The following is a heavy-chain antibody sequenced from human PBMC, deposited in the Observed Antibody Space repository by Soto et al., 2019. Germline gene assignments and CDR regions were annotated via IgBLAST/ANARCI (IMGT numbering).Heavy chain of an antibody. Sequence: QVQLVESGGGVVQPGRSLRLSCAASGFTFSSYAMHWVRQAPGKGLEWVAVISDDGGNKYYADSVKGRFTISRDNPKNTLYQQMNSLRPEDTAVYYCASSFAGTTGTGIDYWGQGTLVAVSS. V-gene: IGHV3-30-3*01. CDR1: GFTFSSYA. CDR2: ISDDGGNK. CDR3: ASSFAGTTGTGIDY. D-gene: IGHD1-1*01. J-gene: IGHJ4*02.